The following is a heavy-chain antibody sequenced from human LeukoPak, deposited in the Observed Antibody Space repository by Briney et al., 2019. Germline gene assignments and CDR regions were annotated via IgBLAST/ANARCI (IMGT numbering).Heavy chain of an antibody. J-gene: IGHJ4*02. D-gene: IGHD5-24*01. CDR3: ARDRNGYNFDC. Sequence: GGSLRLSCAASGFTFSDYVMSWVRQAPGKGLEWVSAISGSGGSTYYADSVKGRFTISRDSSKNTLYLQMSSLRVEDTAVYYCARDRNGYNFDCWGQGTLVTVSS. CDR2: ISGSGGST. V-gene: IGHV3-23*01. CDR1: GFTFSDYV.